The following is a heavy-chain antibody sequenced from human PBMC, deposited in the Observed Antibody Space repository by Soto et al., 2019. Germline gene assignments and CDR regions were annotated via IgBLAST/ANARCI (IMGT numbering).Heavy chain of an antibody. V-gene: IGHV3-23*01. J-gene: IGHJ4*02. D-gene: IGHD4-17*01. CDR1: GFTFSSYT. Sequence: GGPLRLSCAASGFTFSSYTMNWVRQAPGKGLEWVSGINSGGRTYYADSVKGRFTISRDDSKNTLYLQIISLRAEDTAVYYCAKDLRPDGVWDFDYWGQGTLVTVSS. CDR3: AKDLRPDGVWDFDY. CDR2: INSGGRT.